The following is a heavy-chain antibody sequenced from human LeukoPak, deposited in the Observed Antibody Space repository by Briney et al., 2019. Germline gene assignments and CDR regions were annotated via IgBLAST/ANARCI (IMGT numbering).Heavy chain of an antibody. D-gene: IGHD1-14*01. V-gene: IGHV3-7*04. CDR3: ARDNNAAFDI. Sequence: GSLRLSCTASGFTFRTYWMSWVRQAPGKGLDWVANIKPDGSEQYYVDSVRGRFTVSRDNAKNSLYLQMSSLSAEDTAVYYCARDNNAAFDIWGLRTMVTVSS. CDR1: GFTFRTYW. CDR2: IKPDGSEQ. J-gene: IGHJ3*02.